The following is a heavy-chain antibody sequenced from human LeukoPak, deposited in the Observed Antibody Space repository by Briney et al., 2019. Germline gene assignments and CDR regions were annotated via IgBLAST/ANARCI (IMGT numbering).Heavy chain of an antibody. CDR3: ARVSSSWQLPYNWFDP. CDR2: ISAYNGNT. D-gene: IGHD6-13*01. CDR1: GYTFTSYG. J-gene: IGHJ5*02. V-gene: IGHV1-18*01. Sequence: GASVKVSCKASGYTFTSYGISWVRQAPGQGLEWMGWISAYNGNTNYAQKLQGRVTMTTDTSTSTAYMELRSLRSDDTAVYYCARVSSSWQLPYNWFDPWGQGTLVTVSS.